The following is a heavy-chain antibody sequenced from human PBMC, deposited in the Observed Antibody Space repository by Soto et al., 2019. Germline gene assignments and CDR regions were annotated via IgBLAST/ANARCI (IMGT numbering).Heavy chain of an antibody. J-gene: IGHJ5*02. CDR2: IYCSGST. D-gene: IGHD6-13*01. CDR1: GGSISSYY. Sequence: SVTLSLTWTVSGGSISSYYWSWIRQPPGKGLEWMGYIYCSGSTNYNPSLKSRVTISVDTSKNQFSLNLSSVTAADTAVYYCARQLGAAAGLNWFDPWGQGTLVTVSS. V-gene: IGHV4-59*01. CDR3: ARQLGAAAGLNWFDP.